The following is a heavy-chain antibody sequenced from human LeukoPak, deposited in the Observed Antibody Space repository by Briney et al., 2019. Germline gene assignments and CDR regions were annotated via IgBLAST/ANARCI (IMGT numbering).Heavy chain of an antibody. V-gene: IGHV4-59*01. Sequence: PSETLSLTCTVSGGSISSYYWSWIRQPPGKGLEWIGYIYYSGSTNYNPSLKSRVTISVDTSKNQFSLKLSSVTAADTAVYYCASGTHYRRDGYNSRFHFQHWGQGTLVTVSS. J-gene: IGHJ1*01. CDR3: ASGTHYRRDGYNSRFHFQH. CDR1: GGSISSYY. D-gene: IGHD5-24*01. CDR2: IYYSGST.